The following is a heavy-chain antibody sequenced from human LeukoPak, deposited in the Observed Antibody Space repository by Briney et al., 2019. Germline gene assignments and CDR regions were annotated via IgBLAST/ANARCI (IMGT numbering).Heavy chain of an antibody. CDR2: TIPILGIA. J-gene: IGHJ4*02. D-gene: IGHD1-26*01. V-gene: IGHV1-69*02. CDR3: ARGVHGSEFDY. Sequence: SVRVSCKASGGTFSSYTISWVRQAPGQGLEWMGRTIPILGIANYAQKFQGRVTITADKSTSTAYMELSSLRSEDTAVYYCARGVHGSEFDYWGQGTLVTVSS. CDR1: GGTFSSYT.